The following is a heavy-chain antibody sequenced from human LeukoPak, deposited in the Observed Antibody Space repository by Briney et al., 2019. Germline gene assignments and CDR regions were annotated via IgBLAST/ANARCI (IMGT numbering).Heavy chain of an antibody. CDR1: GFTFSGSA. V-gene: IGHV3-73*01. CDR3: TRHSLLGYCSSTSCPGTVYYYYMDV. CDR2: IRSKANSYAT. D-gene: IGHD2-2*01. J-gene: IGHJ6*03. Sequence: PGGSLRLSCAASGFTFSGSAMHWVRQASGKGLEWVGRIRSKANSYATAYAASVKGRFTISRDDSKNTAYLQMNSLKTEDTAVYYRTRHSLLGYCSSTSCPGTVYYYYMDVWGKGTTVTVSS.